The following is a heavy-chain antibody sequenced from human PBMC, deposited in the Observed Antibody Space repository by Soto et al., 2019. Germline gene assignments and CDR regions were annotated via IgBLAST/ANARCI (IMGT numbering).Heavy chain of an antibody. CDR2: ISSSASTK. CDR1: GLTFNDYY. V-gene: IGHV3-11*01. CDR3: ARRGDYWYFDL. J-gene: IGHJ2*01. Sequence: GGSLRLSCAASGLTFNDYYMSWIRQAPGKGLEWFSYISSSASTKYYADSVKGRFTISRDSAKNSLYLQMNSLRAEDTAVYYCARRGDYWYFDLWGRGTLVTVSS.